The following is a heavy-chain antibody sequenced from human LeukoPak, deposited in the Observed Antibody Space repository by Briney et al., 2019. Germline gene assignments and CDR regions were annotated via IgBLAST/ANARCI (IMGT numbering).Heavy chain of an antibody. CDR1: GYTFTGYY. CDR3: ARRRLYDSSGYYPGWVDY. D-gene: IGHD3-22*01. CDR2: INPNSGGT. V-gene: IGHV1-2*02. Sequence: APVKVSCKASGYTFTGYYMHWVRQAPGQGLEWMGWINPNSGGTNYAQKFQGRVTMTRDTSISTAYMELSRLRSDDTAVYYCARRRLYDSSGYYPGWVDYWGQGTLVTVSS. J-gene: IGHJ4*02.